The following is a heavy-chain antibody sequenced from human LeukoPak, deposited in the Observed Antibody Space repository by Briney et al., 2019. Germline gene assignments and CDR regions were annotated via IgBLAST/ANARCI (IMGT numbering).Heavy chain of an antibody. CDR2: ISYDGGNK. J-gene: IGHJ6*02. D-gene: IGHD3-10*01. V-gene: IGHV3-30*18. Sequence: GRSLRLSCAASGFTFSSYGVHWVRQAPGKGLEWVAVISYDGGNKHYADSVKGRFTISRDNSKNTLYLQMSSLRAEDTAVYYCAKDLLIATTTMGNYYYYYGMDVWGQGTTVTVS. CDR1: GFTFSSYG. CDR3: AKDLLIATTTMGNYYYYYGMDV.